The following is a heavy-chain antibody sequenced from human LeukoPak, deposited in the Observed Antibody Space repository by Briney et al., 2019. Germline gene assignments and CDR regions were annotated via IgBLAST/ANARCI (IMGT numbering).Heavy chain of an antibody. CDR3: AREERGRNYGDYVGATSPMDEYQSNWYFDL. CDR1: GFTFSSYG. D-gene: IGHD4-17*01. CDR2: IWYDGSNK. Sequence: PGRSLRLSCAASGFTFSSYGMHWVRQAPGKGLEWVAVIWYDGSNKYYADSVKGRFTISRDNSKNTLYLQMNSLRAEDTAVYYCAREERGRNYGDYVGATSPMDEYQSNWYFDLWGRGTLVTVSS. J-gene: IGHJ2*01. V-gene: IGHV3-33*01.